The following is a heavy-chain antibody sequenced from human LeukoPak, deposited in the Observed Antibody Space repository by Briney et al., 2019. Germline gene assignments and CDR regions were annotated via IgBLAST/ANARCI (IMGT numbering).Heavy chain of an antibody. CDR3: AKDPRYCSSTSCYAFDI. Sequence: GGSLRLSCAAPGFTFSSYGMHWVRQAPGKGLEWVAFIRYDGSNKYYADSVKGRFTISRDNSKNTLYLQMNSLRAEDTAVYYCAKDPRYCSSTSCYAFDIWGQGTMVTVSS. CDR2: IRYDGSNK. J-gene: IGHJ3*02. D-gene: IGHD2-2*01. V-gene: IGHV3-30*02. CDR1: GFTFSSYG.